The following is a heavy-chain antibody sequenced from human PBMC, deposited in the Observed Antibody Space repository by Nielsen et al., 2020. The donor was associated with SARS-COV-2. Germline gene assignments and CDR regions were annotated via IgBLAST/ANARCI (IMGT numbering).Heavy chain of an antibody. CDR2: ISFNGSDE. CDR3: AREDSWELLRTYDALDI. J-gene: IGHJ3*02. D-gene: IGHD1-26*01. Sequence: GESLKISCEASGFTLTNYGMHWVRQAPGKGLEWVAVISFNGSDEYSADSVKGRFTISRDNAKNTLYLQMTSLRTEDTAVYYCAREDSWELLRTYDALDIWGQGTMVSVSS. CDR1: GFTLTNYG. V-gene: IGHV3-30*19.